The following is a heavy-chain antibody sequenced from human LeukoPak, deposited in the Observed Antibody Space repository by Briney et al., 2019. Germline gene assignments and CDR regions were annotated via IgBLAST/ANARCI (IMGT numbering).Heavy chain of an antibody. CDR2: IFYSGST. Sequence: PSETLSLTCTVSGGSISSSSYYWGWIRQPPGKGLEWIGSIFYSGSTYYNPSLKSRVTISVDTSKNQFSLRLSSVTAADTAVSYCARQLDIAAAYFDYWGQGILVTVSS. D-gene: IGHD6-13*01. J-gene: IGHJ4*02. CDR3: ARQLDIAAAYFDY. CDR1: GGSISSSSYY. V-gene: IGHV4-39*01.